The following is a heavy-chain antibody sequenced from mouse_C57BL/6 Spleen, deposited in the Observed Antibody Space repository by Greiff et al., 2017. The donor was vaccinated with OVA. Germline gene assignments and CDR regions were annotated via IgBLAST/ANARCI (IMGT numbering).Heavy chain of an antibody. CDR2: ISDGGSST. J-gene: IGHJ4*01. V-gene: IGHV5-4*01. CDR1: GFTFSSYA. Sequence: EVHLVESGGGLVKPGGSLKLSCAASGFTFSSYAMSWVRQTPEKRLEWVATISDGGSSTYYPDTVKGRFTISRDTAKNNLYLQMSHLKSEDTAMYYCARDRNYSNYGNAMDYWGQGTSVTVSS. CDR3: ARDRNYSNYGNAMDY. D-gene: IGHD2-5*01.